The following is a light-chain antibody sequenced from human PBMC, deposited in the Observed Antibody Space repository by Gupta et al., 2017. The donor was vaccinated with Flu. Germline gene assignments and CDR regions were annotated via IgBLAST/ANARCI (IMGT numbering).Light chain of an antibody. CDR2: AAS. CDR3: QKYDDPPYG. J-gene: IGKJ2*03. Sequence: DIQMTQSPSSLSASVGDRVTITCRASQDIRHHLAWYQQKPGQPPKVLIYAASTLQSGVPSRFSGSGSGTYFTLTIAGLQPEDVATYHCQKYDDPPYGFGQGTKLEIK. V-gene: IGKV1-27*01. CDR1: QDIRHH.